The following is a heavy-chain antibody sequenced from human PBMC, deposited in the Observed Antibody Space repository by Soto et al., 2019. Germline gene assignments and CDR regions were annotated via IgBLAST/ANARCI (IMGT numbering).Heavy chain of an antibody. D-gene: IGHD2-2*01. CDR2: IDPSSGGT. CDR1: GYTFTGYY. V-gene: IGHV1-2*02. J-gene: IGHJ4*02. CDR3: ARDRGVPAVTITSPDS. Sequence: QVQLVQSGAEVKRPGASVKVSCKASGYTFTGYYIHWVRQAPGQGPEWMGWIDPSSGGTNFAQKFQDRVTMTRDTSISTAYMELSRLRSDDAAVYYCARDRGVPAVTITSPDSWGQGTLVTVSS.